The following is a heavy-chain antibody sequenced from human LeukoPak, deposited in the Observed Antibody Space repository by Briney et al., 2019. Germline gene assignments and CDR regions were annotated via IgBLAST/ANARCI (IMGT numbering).Heavy chain of an antibody. CDR2: INQDGSKE. Sequence: GGSLRLSCAASGFTVSSHYMSWVRQAPGKGLEWVAHINQDGSKEYYMDSVKARFTISRDNAKNSLSLQMNSLRAEDTAVYYCVRDGGVSGYDLLDYWGQGTLVTVSS. V-gene: IGHV3-7*01. D-gene: IGHD5-12*01. J-gene: IGHJ4*02. CDR3: VRDGGVSGYDLLDY. CDR1: GFTVSSHY.